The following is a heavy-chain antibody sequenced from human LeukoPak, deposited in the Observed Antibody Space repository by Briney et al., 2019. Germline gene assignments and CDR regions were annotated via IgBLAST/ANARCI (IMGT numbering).Heavy chain of an antibody. J-gene: IGHJ4*02. CDR1: GGTFSSYA. CDR2: IIPIFGTA. Sequence: ASVKVSCKASGGTFSSYAISWVRQAPGQGLEWMGGIIPIFGTANYAQKFQGRVTITADESTSTAYMELSSLRSEDTAVYYCAAPSGTHYGDYYFDYWGQGTLVTVSS. CDR3: AAPSGTHYGDYYFDY. D-gene: IGHD4-17*01. V-gene: IGHV1-69*13.